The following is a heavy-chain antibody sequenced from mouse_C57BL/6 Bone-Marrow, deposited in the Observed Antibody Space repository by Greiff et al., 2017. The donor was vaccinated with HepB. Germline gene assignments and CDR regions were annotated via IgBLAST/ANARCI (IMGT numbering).Heavy chain of an antibody. CDR3: AREDYDYAMDY. CDR1: GYTFTSYG. Sequence: VQLQQSGAELARPGASVKLSCKASGYTFTSYGISWVKQRTGQGLEWIVEIYPRSGNTYYNEKFKGKATLTADKSSSTAYMELRSLTSEDSAVYFCAREDYDYAMDYWGQGTSVTVSS. J-gene: IGHJ4*01. V-gene: IGHV1-81*01. CDR2: IYPRSGNT. D-gene: IGHD2-4*01.